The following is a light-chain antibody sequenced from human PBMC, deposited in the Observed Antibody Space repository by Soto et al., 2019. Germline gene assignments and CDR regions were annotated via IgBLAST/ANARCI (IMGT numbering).Light chain of an antibody. J-gene: IGKJ4*01. CDR1: QSVGSY. CDR2: DAS. Sequence: EIVLTQSPATLSLSPGERATLSCRASQSVGSYLAWYQQRPGQPPRLLIYDASTRATGIPARFIGSGSGTDFTLTISSLEPEDFAVYYCQQRSNWLTFGGGTKVDIK. V-gene: IGKV3-11*01. CDR3: QQRSNWLT.